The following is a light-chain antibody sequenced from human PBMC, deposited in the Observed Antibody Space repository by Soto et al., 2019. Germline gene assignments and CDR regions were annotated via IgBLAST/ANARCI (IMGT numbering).Light chain of an antibody. CDR2: TAS. CDR1: QGINTW. CDR3: QQAESFPLT. Sequence: DIQMTQSPSSVSASVGDRVTITCRASQGINTWLAWYQQKPGKAPNLLIYTASILQSGVSSRFSGSGSGTDCTLTISSLQPEDIATYYCQQAESFPLTFGPGTKVDIK. V-gene: IGKV1-12*01. J-gene: IGKJ3*01.